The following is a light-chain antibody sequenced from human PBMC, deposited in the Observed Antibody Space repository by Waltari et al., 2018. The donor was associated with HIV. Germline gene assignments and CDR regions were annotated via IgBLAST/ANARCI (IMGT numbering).Light chain of an antibody. Sequence: QSVLTQPPSVSAAPGQTVTISCSGSSANIGNHDVSWYQPLPGTAPKLLIYGNNKRPSGTPDRFSGSKSGTSATLGITGLQTGDEADYYCGTWDSSLSAVFGGGTKLTVL. CDR1: SANIGNHD. CDR2: GNN. CDR3: GTWDSSLSAV. V-gene: IGLV1-51*01. J-gene: IGLJ3*02.